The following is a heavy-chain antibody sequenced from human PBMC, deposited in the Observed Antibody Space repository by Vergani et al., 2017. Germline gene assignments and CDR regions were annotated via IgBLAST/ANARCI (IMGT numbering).Heavy chain of an antibody. V-gene: IGHV3-21*01. J-gene: IGHJ6*02. CDR3: TRDKGYYGDYVGVYYYYGMDV. CDR2: ISSSSSYI. Sequence: EVQLVESGGGLVKRGGSLRLSCAASGFTFSSYSMNWVRQAPGKGLEWVSSISSSSSYIHYSDSLKGRFTISRDNAKSSLYLQMNSLRAEDTGVYYCTRDKGYYGDYVGVYYYYGMDVWGQGTTVTVSS. D-gene: IGHD4-17*01. CDR1: GFTFSSYS.